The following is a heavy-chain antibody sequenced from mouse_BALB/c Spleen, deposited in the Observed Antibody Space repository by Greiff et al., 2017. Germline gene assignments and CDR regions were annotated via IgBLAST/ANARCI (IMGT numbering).Heavy chain of an antibody. D-gene: IGHD1-1*01. V-gene: IGHV2-9*02. CDR3: ARVGYYGSSPGYFDY. J-gene: IGHJ2*01. CDR1: GFSLTSYG. Sequence: VHLVESGPGLVAPSQSLSITCTVSGFSLTSYGVHWVRQPPGKGLEWLGVIWAGGSTNYNSALMSRLSISKDNSKSQVFLKMNSLQTDDTAMYYCARVGYYGSSPGYFDYWGQGTTLTVSS. CDR2: IWAGGST.